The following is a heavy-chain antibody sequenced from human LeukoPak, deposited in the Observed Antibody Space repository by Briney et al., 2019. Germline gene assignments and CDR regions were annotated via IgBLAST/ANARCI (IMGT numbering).Heavy chain of an antibody. V-gene: IGHV3-23*01. CDR2: ITGTGGST. J-gene: IGHJ4*02. Sequence: GGSLRLSCAASGFTFSSYAMSWVRQAPGKGLEWVSSITGTGGSTYYADSVKGRFTISRDNSKNTLFLQMNSLRAEDTAVYFCAKEVRESAWFYFDYWGQGTLATVSS. D-gene: IGHD3-10*01. CDR3: AKEVRESAWFYFDY. CDR1: GFTFSSYA.